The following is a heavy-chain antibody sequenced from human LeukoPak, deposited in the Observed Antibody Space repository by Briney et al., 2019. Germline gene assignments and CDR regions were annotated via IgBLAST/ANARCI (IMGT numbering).Heavy chain of an antibody. CDR2: IFSGGSK. D-gene: IGHD4-17*01. Sequence: GGSLRLSCAASGFTVISNYMTWVRQAPGKGLEWVSVIFSGGSKYYADSVKGRFTISRDNSKNILYLQMNSLRAEDTAMYYCVRDPYGDRWGYLDYWGQGTLVTVSS. CDR1: GFTVISNY. J-gene: IGHJ4*02. CDR3: VRDPYGDRWGYLDY. V-gene: IGHV3-53*01.